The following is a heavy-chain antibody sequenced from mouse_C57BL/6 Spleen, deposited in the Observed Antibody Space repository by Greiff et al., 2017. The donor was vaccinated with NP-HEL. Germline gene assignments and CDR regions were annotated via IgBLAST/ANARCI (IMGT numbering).Heavy chain of an antibody. D-gene: IGHD2-1*01. CDR2: INPNNGGT. CDR3: ARWVYGNYTFAY. V-gene: IGHV1-26*01. J-gene: IGHJ3*01. CDR1: GYTFTDYY. Sequence: VQLQQSGPELVKPGASVKISCKASGYTFTDYYMNWVKQSHGKSLEWIGDINPNNGGTSYNQKFKGKATLTVDKSSSTAYMELRSLTSEDSAVYYCARWVYGNYTFAYWGQGTLATVSA.